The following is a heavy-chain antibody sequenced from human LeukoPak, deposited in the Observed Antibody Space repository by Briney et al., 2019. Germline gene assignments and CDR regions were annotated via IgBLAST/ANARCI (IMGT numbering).Heavy chain of an antibody. CDR3: ARQGVAALFDY. Sequence: PSETLSLTCTVSGGSISSSSYYWGWIRQPPGEGLEWIGSIYYSGSTYYNPSLKSRVTISVDTSKNQFSLKLSSVTAADTAVYYCARQGVAALFDYWGQGTLVTASS. V-gene: IGHV4-39*01. CDR1: GGSISSSSYY. CDR2: IYYSGST. J-gene: IGHJ4*02. D-gene: IGHD6-19*01.